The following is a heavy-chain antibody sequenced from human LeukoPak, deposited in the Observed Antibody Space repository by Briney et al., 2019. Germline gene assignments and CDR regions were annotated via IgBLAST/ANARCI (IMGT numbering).Heavy chain of an antibody. D-gene: IGHD3-16*01. CDR1: GGSISSSSYY. V-gene: IGHV4-39*01. CDR2: INYSGST. Sequence: SETLSLTCTVCGGSISSSSYYWDWIRQPPGKGLEWIGSINYSGSTYYNPSLKSRVTISVDTSKNQVSLKLNSVTAADTAVYYCTRLMYYGYVWRSYPLGPFDYWGQGTPVTVSS. J-gene: IGHJ4*02. CDR3: TRLMYYGYVWRSYPLGPFDY.